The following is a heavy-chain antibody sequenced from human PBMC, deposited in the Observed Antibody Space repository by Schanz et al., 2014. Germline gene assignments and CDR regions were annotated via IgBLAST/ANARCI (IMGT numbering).Heavy chain of an antibody. V-gene: IGHV7-4-1*02. CDR2: INTNTANP. CDR1: GYTFAMYD. J-gene: IGHJ4*02. CDR3: ARDFGAPATALY. Sequence: QVQLVQSGSELKKPGASVKVSCKASGYTFAMYDMNWVRQAPGQGLEWMGWINTNTANPTYAQGFTGRFVYTLDASVTTAYLEISSLKTEDTALYYCARDFGAPATALYWGQGTLVTVSS. D-gene: IGHD2-2*01.